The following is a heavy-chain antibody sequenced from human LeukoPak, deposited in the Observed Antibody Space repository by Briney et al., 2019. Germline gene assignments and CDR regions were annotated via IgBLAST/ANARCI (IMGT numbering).Heavy chain of an antibody. CDR3: ARDCGYQCLFDY. D-gene: IGHD5-12*01. J-gene: IGHJ4*02. CDR1: GYTFTNYG. Sequence: ASVKVSCKASGYTFTNYGISWVRQAPGQGLEWMGWISGYNGNTNYAQKSQGRVTMTTDTSTNTAHMELRSLRSDDTAMYYCARDCGYQCLFDYWGQGTLVTVSS. CDR2: ISGYNGNT. V-gene: IGHV1-18*01.